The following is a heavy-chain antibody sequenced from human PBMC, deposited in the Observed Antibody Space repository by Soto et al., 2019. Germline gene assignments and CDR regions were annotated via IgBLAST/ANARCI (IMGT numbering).Heavy chain of an antibody. CDR1: GVSISSGGYY. V-gene: IGHV4-31*03. CDR2: IYYSGST. CDR3: ARGDYGSGSYPGYY. J-gene: IGHJ4*02. Sequence: QVQLQESGPGLVKPSQTLSLTCTVSGVSISSGGYYWSWIRQHPGKGLEWIGYIYYSGSTYYNPSLKRRVTMSVDTSKNQFSLKLSSVTAADTAVYYCARGDYGSGSYPGYYWGQGTLVTVSS. D-gene: IGHD3-10*01.